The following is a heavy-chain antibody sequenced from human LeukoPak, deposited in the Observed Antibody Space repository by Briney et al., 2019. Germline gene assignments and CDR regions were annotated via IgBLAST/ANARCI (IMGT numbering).Heavy chain of an antibody. V-gene: IGHV3-30*18. J-gene: IGHJ4*02. CDR3: AKRPGGGSYYYDDSGYSSDY. CDR2: ISYDGSNK. Sequence: GGSLRLSCAASGFTFSSYGMHWVRQAPGKGLEWVAVISYDGSNKYYADSVKGRFTISRDNSKNTLYLQMNSLSTEDTAVYYCAKRPGGGSYYYDDSGYSSDYWGQGTLVTVSS. CDR1: GFTFSSYG. D-gene: IGHD3-22*01.